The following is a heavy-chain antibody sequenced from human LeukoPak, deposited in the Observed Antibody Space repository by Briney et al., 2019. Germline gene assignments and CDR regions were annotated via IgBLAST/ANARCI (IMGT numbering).Heavy chain of an antibody. J-gene: IGHJ4*02. CDR2: ISGSGDRT. Sequence: GGSLRLSCAASGFTFSTYAMSWVRQAPGKGLEWVSAISGSGDRTYYADSVKGRFTTSRDNSKNTLYLQMNSLRAEDTAVYYCAKGYDYIWGSYALGLTNWGQGTLVTVSS. CDR3: AKGYDYIWGSYALGLTN. V-gene: IGHV3-23*01. CDR1: GFTFSTYA. D-gene: IGHD3-16*01.